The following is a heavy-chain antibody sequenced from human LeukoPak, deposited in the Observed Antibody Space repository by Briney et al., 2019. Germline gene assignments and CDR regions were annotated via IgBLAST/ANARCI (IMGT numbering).Heavy chain of an antibody. D-gene: IGHD6-19*01. J-gene: IGHJ4*02. CDR1: GFTVSSNY. CDR3: ARGFSSGWYFD. Sequence: GGSLRLSCAASGFTVSSNYMSWVRQAPGKGLEWVSVICSGGSTYYADSVKGRFTISRDNSKNTLYLQMNSLRAEDTAVYYCARGFSSGWYFDWGQGTLVTVSS. CDR2: ICSGGST. V-gene: IGHV3-66*01.